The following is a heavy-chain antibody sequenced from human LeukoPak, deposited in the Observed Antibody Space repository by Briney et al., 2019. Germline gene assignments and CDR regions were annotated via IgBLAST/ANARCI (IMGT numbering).Heavy chain of an antibody. D-gene: IGHD3-22*01. J-gene: IGHJ4*02. CDR2: IKQDGSEK. CDR3: ARDGDDSSGYYYAGLDYSDY. V-gene: IGHV3-7*01. Sequence: GGSLRLSCAASGFTFSSYWMSWVRQAPGKGLEWVANIKQDGSEKYYVDSVKGRFTISRDNAKNSLYLQMNSLRAEDTAVYYCARDGDDSSGYYYAGLDYSDYWGQGTLVTVSS. CDR1: GFTFSSYW.